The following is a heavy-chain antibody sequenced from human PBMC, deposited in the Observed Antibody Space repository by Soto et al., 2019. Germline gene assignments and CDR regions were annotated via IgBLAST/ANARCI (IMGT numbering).Heavy chain of an antibody. CDR1: GGSISSYY. D-gene: IGHD4-17*01. J-gene: IGHJ4*02. CDR3: VRAVRKSYGDFDY. V-gene: IGHV4-59*01. CDR2: IYYSGST. Sequence: ASVTLSLTCTVSGGSISSYYWSWIRQPPGKGLEWIGYIYYSGSTNYNPSLKSRVTISVDTSKNQFSLKLSSVTAADTAVYYCVRAVRKSYGDFDYWGQGTLVTVSS.